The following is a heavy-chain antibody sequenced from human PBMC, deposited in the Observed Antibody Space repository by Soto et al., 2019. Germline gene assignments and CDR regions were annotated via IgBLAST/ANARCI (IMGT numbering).Heavy chain of an antibody. V-gene: IGHV3-21*01. CDR2: ISSSSSYI. J-gene: IGHJ4*02. Sequence: GGSLRLSCAASGFTFSSYSMNWVRQAPGKGLEWVSSISSSSSYIYYADSVKGRFTISRDNAKNSLYLQMNSLRAEDTAVYYCARSSSRGYYFDYWGQGTLVTV. CDR3: ARSSSRGYYFDY. D-gene: IGHD2-2*01. CDR1: GFTFSSYS.